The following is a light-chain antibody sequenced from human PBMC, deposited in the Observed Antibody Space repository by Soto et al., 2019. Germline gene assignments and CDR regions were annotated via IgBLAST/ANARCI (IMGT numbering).Light chain of an antibody. CDR1: QGISSF. Sequence: DIQMTQSPSSLSASVGDRVTITCRASQGISSFLNWYQQKPGEAPKVLIYAASSLQSGVPSMFSGSGSGTDFTLTISSLQPEDFATYYCHQSYSIPLTFGGGTKVEI. V-gene: IGKV1-39*01. CDR3: HQSYSIPLT. CDR2: AAS. J-gene: IGKJ4*01.